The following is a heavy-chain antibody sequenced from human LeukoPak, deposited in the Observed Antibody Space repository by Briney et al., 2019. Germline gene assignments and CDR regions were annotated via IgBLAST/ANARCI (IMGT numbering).Heavy chain of an antibody. CDR1: GGPISSYY. V-gene: IGHV4-59*01. CDR2: IHYTGST. D-gene: IGHD2-15*01. Sequence: SETLSLTCTVSGGPISSYYWSWIRQPPGKGLEWLGYIHYTGSTNYNPSLKSRVTISVDTSKNQFSLKLSSVTAADTAVYYCARGFGIVVANWFDPWGQGTLVTVSS. J-gene: IGHJ5*02. CDR3: ARGFGIVVANWFDP.